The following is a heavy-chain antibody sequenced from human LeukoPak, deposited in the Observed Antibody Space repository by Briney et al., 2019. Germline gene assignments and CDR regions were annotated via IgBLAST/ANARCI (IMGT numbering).Heavy chain of an antibody. CDR1: GFTFSSYS. CDR2: MSSSSSII. Sequence: GGSLRLSCAASGFTFSSYSMNWVRQAPGKGLEWVSYMSSSSSIIYYTDSVKGRFTISRDNAKNSLYLQMNSLRAEDTAVYYCARVVYDLAGNNWFDPWGQGTLVTVSS. D-gene: IGHD3-3*01. V-gene: IGHV3-48*04. J-gene: IGHJ5*02. CDR3: ARVVYDLAGNNWFDP.